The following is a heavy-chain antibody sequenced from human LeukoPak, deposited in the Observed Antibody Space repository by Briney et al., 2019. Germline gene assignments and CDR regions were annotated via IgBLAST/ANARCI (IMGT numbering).Heavy chain of an antibody. CDR2: IYYSGST. CDR1: GGSISSSSYY. Sequence: PSETLSLTCTVSGGSISSSSYYWGWIRQPPGKGLEWIGSIYYSGSTYYNPSLKSRVTISVDTSKNQFSLKLSSVTAADTAVYYCARDDGRAVVHGAEYFQHWGQGTLVTVSS. J-gene: IGHJ1*01. V-gene: IGHV4-39*07. D-gene: IGHD6-19*01. CDR3: ARDDGRAVVHGAEYFQH.